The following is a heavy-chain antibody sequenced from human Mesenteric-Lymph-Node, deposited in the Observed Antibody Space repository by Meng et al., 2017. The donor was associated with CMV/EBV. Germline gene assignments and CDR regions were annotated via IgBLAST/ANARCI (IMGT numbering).Heavy chain of an antibody. D-gene: IGHD4-23*01. CDR1: GGSFSCYY. J-gene: IGHJ4*02. CDR2: INHSGST. CDR3: ARHQRWLKSEGGFNY. V-gene: IGHV4-34*01. Sequence: QVQLQQWVAGLLKPSEPLSLTCAVYGGSFSCYYWSWIRQPPGKGLEWIGEINHSGSTNYNPSLKSRVTISVDTSKNQFSLKLSSVTAADTAVYYCARHQRWLKSEGGFNYWGQGTLVTVSS.